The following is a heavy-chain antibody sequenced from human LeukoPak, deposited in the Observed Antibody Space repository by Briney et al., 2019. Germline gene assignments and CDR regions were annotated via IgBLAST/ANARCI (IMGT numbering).Heavy chain of an antibody. CDR2: INPNSGGT. V-gene: IGHV1-2*02. D-gene: IGHD1-14*01. CDR1: GYIFTGYY. J-gene: IGHJ4*02. Sequence: GASVKVSCKASGYIFTGYYMHWVRQAPGQGLEWMGWINPNSGGTNSAQKFQGRVTMTRDTSFSTAYMELSRLRSDDTAFYYCARGPYNAPYFDYWGQGTLVTVSS. CDR3: ARGPYNAPYFDY.